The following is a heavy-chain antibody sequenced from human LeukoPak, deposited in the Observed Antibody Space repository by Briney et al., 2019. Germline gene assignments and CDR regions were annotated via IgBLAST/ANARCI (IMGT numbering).Heavy chain of an antibody. V-gene: IGHV3-21*01. CDR2: ISSSSSYI. J-gene: IGHJ4*02. D-gene: IGHD2-15*01. CDR3: ARDREVVAATFDY. CDR1: GFTYSSYS. Sequence: GGSLRLSCAASGFTYSSYSMNWVRQAPGKGLEWVSSISSSSSYIYYADSVKGRFTISRDNAKSSLYLQMNSLRAEDTAVYYCARDREVVAATFDYWGQGTLVTVSS.